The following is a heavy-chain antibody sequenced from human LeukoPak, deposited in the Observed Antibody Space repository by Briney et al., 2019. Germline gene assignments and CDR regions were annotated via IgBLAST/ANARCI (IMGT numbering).Heavy chain of an antibody. V-gene: IGHV4-39*01. CDR1: GGSISSWTYY. J-gene: IGHJ4*02. Sequence: SETLSLTCTVSGGSISSWTYYWGWIRQPPGKGLEWIGTIYYGGTNYYNPSLKSRVTVSVDTSKNQFSLNLNSVTAADTAVYYCAYGSNSAADHWGQGTLVTVSS. CDR3: AYGSNSAADH. D-gene: IGHD4-23*01. CDR2: IYYGGTN.